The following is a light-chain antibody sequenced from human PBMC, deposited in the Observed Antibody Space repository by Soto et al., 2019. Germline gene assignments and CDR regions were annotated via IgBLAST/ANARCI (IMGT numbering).Light chain of an antibody. Sequence: QSALTQPASVSGSPGQSITISCTGTSSDVGGYNYVSWYQQHPGKAPKLMIYDVSNRPSGVSNRFSGSKSGNTASLTISGLQAEDEADYYCCSYAGSSTWVFGGGTQLTVL. CDR1: SSDVGGYNY. V-gene: IGLV2-14*01. CDR3: CSYAGSSTWV. CDR2: DVS. J-gene: IGLJ3*02.